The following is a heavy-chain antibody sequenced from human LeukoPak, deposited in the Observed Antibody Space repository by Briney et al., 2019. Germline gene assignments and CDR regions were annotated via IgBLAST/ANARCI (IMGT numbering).Heavy chain of an antibody. J-gene: IGHJ3*01. CDR2: INPSGRSA. CDR1: GYTFTNYY. Sequence: ASVKVSCKASGYTFTNYYIHWVRQAPGQGLEWMGTINPSGRSATYAQNFQGRVSMTRDTSTTTVYMELRSLRSEDTAVYYCASDILTGADAFDFWGQGTMVTVSS. V-gene: IGHV1-46*01. CDR3: ASDILTGADAFDF. D-gene: IGHD3-9*01.